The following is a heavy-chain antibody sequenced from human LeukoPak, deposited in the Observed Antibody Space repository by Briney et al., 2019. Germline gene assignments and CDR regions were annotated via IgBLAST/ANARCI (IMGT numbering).Heavy chain of an antibody. J-gene: IGHJ3*01. CDR3: AKVRGADYYDSSGYYYQNAFDF. CDR1: GFTFSSYA. Sequence: GGSLRLSCAASGFTFSSYAMSWVRQAPGKGLEWVSAISGSGGSTYYADSVKGRFTISRDNSKNTLYLQMNSLRAEDTAVYYCAKVRGADYYDSSGYYYQNAFDFWGQGTMVTVSS. D-gene: IGHD3-22*01. V-gene: IGHV3-23*01. CDR2: ISGSGGST.